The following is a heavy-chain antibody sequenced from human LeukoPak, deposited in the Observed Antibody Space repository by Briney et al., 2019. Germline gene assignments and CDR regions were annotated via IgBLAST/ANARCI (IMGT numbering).Heavy chain of an antibody. J-gene: IGHJ3*01. V-gene: IGHV3-23*01. CDR2: ISGSGGST. CDR1: GFTFSSYG. CDR3: ARDFLHLGG. Sequence: PGGTLRLSCAASGFTFSSYGMSWVRQAPGKGLEWVSAISGSGGSTYYADSVKGRFTISRDNAKNTLYLQMISLRAEDTAVYYCARDFLHLGGWGQGTMVTVSS. D-gene: IGHD3-16*01.